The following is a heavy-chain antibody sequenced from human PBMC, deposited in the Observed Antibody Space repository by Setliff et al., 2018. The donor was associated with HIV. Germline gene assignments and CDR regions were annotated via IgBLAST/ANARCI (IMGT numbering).Heavy chain of an antibody. CDR3: ARSMTTVPFFDY. J-gene: IGHJ4*02. D-gene: IGHD4-4*01. CDR2: IYSGGST. Sequence: GGSLRLSCAASGFTVSSNYMSWVRQAPGKGLEWVSVIYSGGSTYYADSVKGRFTISRDNSKNTLYLQMNSLRAEDTAVYYCARSMTTVPFFDYWGQGTLVTVSS. CDR1: GFTVSSNY. V-gene: IGHV3-53*01.